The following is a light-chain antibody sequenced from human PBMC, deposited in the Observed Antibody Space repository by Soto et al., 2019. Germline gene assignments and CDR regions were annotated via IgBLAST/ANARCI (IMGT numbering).Light chain of an antibody. J-gene: IGKJ2*01. CDR2: GAS. CDR1: QSVSSN. V-gene: IGKV3-15*01. CDR3: QQYNYWPYT. Sequence: EIVMTQSPATLSVSPGERAALSCRASQSVSSNFAWYQQKPGQAPRLLIYGASTRATGIPARFSGSGSGTEFILTISRLQSGDFVDYYCQQYNYWPYTFGQGTKLEIK.